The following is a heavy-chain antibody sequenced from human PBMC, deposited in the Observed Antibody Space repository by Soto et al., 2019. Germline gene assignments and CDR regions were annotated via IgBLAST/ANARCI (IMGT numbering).Heavy chain of an antibody. CDR1: GYTFTSYG. D-gene: IGHD3-3*01. CDR2: ISAYNGKT. J-gene: IGHJ6*03. V-gene: IGHV1-18*01. CDR3: ARESYYDFWSGEQDWECYYYYMAV. Sequence: QVQLVQSGAEVKKPGASVKVSCKASGYTFTSYGISWVRQAPGQGLERMGWISAYNGKTNYAQKLQGRVTMTTDTATSTAYMELRSLRSDDTAVYYCARESYYDFWSGEQDWECYYYYMAVWGKGTTVTVSS.